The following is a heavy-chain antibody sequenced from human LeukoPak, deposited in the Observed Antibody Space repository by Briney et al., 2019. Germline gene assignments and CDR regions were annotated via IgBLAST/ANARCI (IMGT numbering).Heavy chain of an antibody. D-gene: IGHD3-9*01. Sequence: KSSETLSLTCTVSGASMTNYYWSWLRKPPGKGLEWVGYIYYSGITNYNPSLTSRVSISVDMSKNQFSLKLTSVTAADTGVYYCARGQGYFDPLDPWGQGTLVTVSP. CDR1: GASMTNYY. CDR3: ARGQGYFDPLDP. J-gene: IGHJ5*02. V-gene: IGHV4-59*01. CDR2: IYYSGIT.